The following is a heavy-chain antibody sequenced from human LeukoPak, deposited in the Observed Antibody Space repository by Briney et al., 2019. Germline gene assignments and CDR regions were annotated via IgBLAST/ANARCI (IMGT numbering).Heavy chain of an antibody. D-gene: IGHD1-26*01. V-gene: IGHV3-48*03. Sequence: PGGSLRLSCAASGFTFSSYEMNWVRQAPGKGLEWVSYISSSGSTIYYADSVKGRFTISRDNAKNSLYLQMNSLRAEDTAVYYCARVAGLWDPHSKIDYWGQGTLVTVSS. CDR2: ISSSGSTI. CDR3: ARVAGLWDPHSKIDY. CDR1: GFTFSSYE. J-gene: IGHJ4*02.